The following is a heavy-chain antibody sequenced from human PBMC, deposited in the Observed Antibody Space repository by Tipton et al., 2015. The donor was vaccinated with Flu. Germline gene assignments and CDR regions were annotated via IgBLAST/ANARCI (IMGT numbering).Heavy chain of an antibody. V-gene: IGHV4-34*01. CDR3: AREHFYDVDLDDWYIDL. Sequence: GLVKPSETLSLTCVVSGGSFSGYNGMWVRQRPGKGLEWIGEIDHSETASYTPSLRGRVSMSLDRSKNQLSLKVRSVSAADTAVYYCAREHFYDVDLDDWYIDLWGRGTLVTVAS. CDR1: GGSFSGYN. D-gene: IGHD3-22*01. J-gene: IGHJ2*01. CDR2: IDHSETA.